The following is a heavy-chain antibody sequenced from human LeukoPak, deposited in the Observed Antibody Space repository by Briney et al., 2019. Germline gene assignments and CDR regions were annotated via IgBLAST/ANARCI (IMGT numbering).Heavy chain of an antibody. V-gene: IGHV1-2*02. CDR2: INPNSGGT. Sequence: ASVKVSCKASGYTFTSHTISWVRQAPGQGLEWMGWINPNSGGTNYAQKFQGRVTMTRDTSISTAYMELSRLRSDDTAVYYCARDKGGIDYWGQGTLVTVSS. D-gene: IGHD3-16*01. CDR3: ARDKGGIDY. J-gene: IGHJ4*02. CDR1: GYTFTSHT.